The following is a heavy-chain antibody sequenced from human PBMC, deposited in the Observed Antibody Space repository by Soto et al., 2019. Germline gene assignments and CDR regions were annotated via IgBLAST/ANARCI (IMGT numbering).Heavy chain of an antibody. CDR2: ISYEGSNK. V-gene: IGHV3-30*03. CDR3: AADRGMDV. J-gene: IGHJ6*02. Sequence: SCAASGFTFSSYGLHWVRQAPGKGLAWAAVISYEGSNKYYADSVKGRFTISSDNSKNTLYLQMNSLRAEDTAVEYCAADRGMDVWGQGTTVTVSS. CDR1: GFTFSSYG.